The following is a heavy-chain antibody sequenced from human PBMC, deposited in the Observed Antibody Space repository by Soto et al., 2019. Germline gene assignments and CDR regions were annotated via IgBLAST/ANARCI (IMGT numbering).Heavy chain of an antibody. V-gene: IGHV1-69*13. CDR3: ARGLLRLRFLEWLLIGLDY. J-gene: IGHJ4*02. CDR1: GGTFSSYA. D-gene: IGHD3-3*01. Sequence: ASVKVSCKASGGTFSSYAISWVRQAPGQGLEWMGGIIPIFGTANYAQKFQGRVTITADESTSTAYMELSSLRSEDTAVYYCARGLLRLRFLEWLLIGLDYWGQGTLVTVSS. CDR2: IIPIFGTA.